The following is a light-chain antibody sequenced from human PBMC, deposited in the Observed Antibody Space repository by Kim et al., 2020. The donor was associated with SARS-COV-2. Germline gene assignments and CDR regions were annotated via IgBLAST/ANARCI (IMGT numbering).Light chain of an antibody. CDR1: SSDVGGYNY. CDR3: CSYAGSWV. CDR2: DVS. J-gene: IGLJ3*02. Sequence: GHSVTHSCTGTSSDVGGYNYVSWYQQHPGKAPKLMIYDVSKRPSGVPDRFSGSKSGNTASLTISGLQAEDEADYYCCSYAGSWVFGGGTQLTVL. V-gene: IGLV2-11*01.